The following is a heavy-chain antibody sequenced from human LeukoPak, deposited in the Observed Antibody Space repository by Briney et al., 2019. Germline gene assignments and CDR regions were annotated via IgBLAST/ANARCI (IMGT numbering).Heavy chain of an antibody. CDR3: AKDRIAVAGTSGYWFDP. Sequence: PGGSLRLSCAASEFTFSNYAMSWVRQAPGEGLEWVSAISGSGGSTYYADSVKGRFTISRDNSKNTLYLQMNSLRAEDTAVYYCAKDRIAVAGTSGYWFDPWGQGTLVTVSS. D-gene: IGHD6-19*01. V-gene: IGHV3-23*01. CDR1: EFTFSNYA. J-gene: IGHJ5*02. CDR2: ISGSGGST.